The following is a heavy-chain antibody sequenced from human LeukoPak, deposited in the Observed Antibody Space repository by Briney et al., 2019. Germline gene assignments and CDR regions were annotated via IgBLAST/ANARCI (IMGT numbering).Heavy chain of an antibody. CDR2: TNHSGST. J-gene: IGHJ4*02. Sequence: SETLSLTCAVYGGSFSGYYWSWIRQPPGKGLEWIGETNHSGSTNYNPSLKSRVTISVDTSKNQFSLKLSSVTAADTAVYYCARGLSRSSSWYPQREYWGQGALATVSS. CDR1: GGSFSGYY. V-gene: IGHV4-34*01. CDR3: ARGLSRSSSWYPQREY. D-gene: IGHD6-13*01.